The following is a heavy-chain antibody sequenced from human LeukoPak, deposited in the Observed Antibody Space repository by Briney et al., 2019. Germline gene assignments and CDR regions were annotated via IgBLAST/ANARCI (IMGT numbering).Heavy chain of an antibody. D-gene: IGHD6-13*01. CDR1: GYTFTSYG. CDR3: ARESSSSWYGGNYYGMDV. CDR2: TSAYNGNT. J-gene: IGHJ6*02. Sequence: GASVKVSCKASGYTFTSYGISWVRQAPGHGLEWMGWTSAYNGNTNYAQKLQGRVNMTTDTSTSTDYMELRSLRSDDTAVYYCARESSSSWYGGNYYGMDVWGQGTTVTVSS. V-gene: IGHV1-18*01.